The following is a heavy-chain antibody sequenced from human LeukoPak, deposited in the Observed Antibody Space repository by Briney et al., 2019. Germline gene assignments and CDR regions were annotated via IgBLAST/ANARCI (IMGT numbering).Heavy chain of an antibody. CDR2: ISSSSSYI. CDR3: ARVVAAAGTDY. CDR1: GFTFSSYS. V-gene: IGHV3-21*01. J-gene: IGHJ4*02. Sequence: GGSLRLSCAASGFTFSSYSMNWVRQAPGKGLEWVSSISSSSSYIYYADSVKGRFTISRDNAKNSLYLQMNSLRAEDTAVYYCARVVAAAGTDYWGQGTLVTASS. D-gene: IGHD6-13*01.